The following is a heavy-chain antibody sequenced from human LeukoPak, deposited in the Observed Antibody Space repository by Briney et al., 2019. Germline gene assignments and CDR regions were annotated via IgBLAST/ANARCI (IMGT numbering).Heavy chain of an antibody. CDR2: SYYSGNT. CDR1: GYSISSGYY. D-gene: IGHD3-10*01. CDR3: ARPFVRSNWFDP. Sequence: SETLSLTCTVSGYSISSGYYWGWIRQPPGKGLEWIGSSYYSGNTYYNPSLKSRVTISVDTSKSQFSLKLSSVTAADTAVYYCARPFVRSNWFDPWGQGTLVTVSS. V-gene: IGHV4-38-2*02. J-gene: IGHJ5*02.